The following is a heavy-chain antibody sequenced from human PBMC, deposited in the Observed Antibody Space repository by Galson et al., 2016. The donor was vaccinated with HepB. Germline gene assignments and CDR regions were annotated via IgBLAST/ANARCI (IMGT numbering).Heavy chain of an antibody. D-gene: IGHD6-6*01. V-gene: IGHV3-48*01. CDR3: ATLAAQDY. CDR1: GFTFSTYS. J-gene: IGHJ4*02. Sequence: SLRLSCAASGFTFSTYSMEWVRQAPGKGLEWVAYISSGSSTIHYADSVKGRFTISRDNAKNSLYLQMNNLGAEDTAVYYCATLAAQDYWGQGTLVTVSS. CDR2: ISSGSSTI.